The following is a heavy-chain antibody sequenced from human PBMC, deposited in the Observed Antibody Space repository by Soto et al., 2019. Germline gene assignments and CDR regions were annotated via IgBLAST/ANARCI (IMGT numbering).Heavy chain of an antibody. CDR1: GASISTYY. CDR3: ARDRGGDIEPFDY. Sequence: PSETLSLTCTVSGASISTYYWSWIRQPPGKGLEWIGSIYYSGSTDYNPSLKSRVTISIDTSKNQFSLKLSSVTAADTAVYYCARDRGGDIEPFDYWGQGALVTVSS. J-gene: IGHJ4*02. CDR2: IYYSGST. V-gene: IGHV4-59*01. D-gene: IGHD5-12*01.